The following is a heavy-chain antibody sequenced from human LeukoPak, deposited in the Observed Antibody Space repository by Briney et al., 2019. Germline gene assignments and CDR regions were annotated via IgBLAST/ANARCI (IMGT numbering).Heavy chain of an antibody. V-gene: IGHV4-61*02. CDR2: IYTSGST. D-gene: IGHD6-13*01. CDR3: AGGCSSSWCAYYYYMDV. CDR1: GGSISSGSYY. Sequence: SQTLSLTCTVSGGSISSGSYYWSWIRQPAGKGLEWIGRIYTSGSTNYNPSLKSRVTISVDTSKNQFSLKLSSVTAADTAVYYCAGGCSSSWCAYYYYMDVWGKGTMVTVSS. J-gene: IGHJ6*03.